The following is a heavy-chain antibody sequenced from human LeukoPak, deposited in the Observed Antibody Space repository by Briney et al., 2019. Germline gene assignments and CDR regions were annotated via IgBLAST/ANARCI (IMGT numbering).Heavy chain of an antibody. V-gene: IGHV4-34*01. J-gene: IGHJ4*02. CDR2: INHSGST. D-gene: IGHD3-3*01. CDR3: ARRSGSGFLEWLLYGFDY. Sequence: PSETLSLTCAVYGGSFSGYYWSWIRQPPGKGLEWIGEINHSGSTNYNPSLKSRVTISVDTSKNQFSLKLSSVTAADTAVYYCARRSGSGFLEWLLYGFDYWGQGTLVTVSS. CDR1: GGSFSGYY.